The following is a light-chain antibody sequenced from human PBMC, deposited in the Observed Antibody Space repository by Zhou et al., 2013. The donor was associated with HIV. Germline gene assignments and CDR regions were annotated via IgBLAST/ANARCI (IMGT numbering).Light chain of an antibody. CDR2: GAS. V-gene: IGKV3-15*01. CDR3: QQYNNWPRT. J-gene: IGKJ3*01. Sequence: EIVMTQSPATLSVSPGERATLSCRASQSVNSNLAWYQQKPGQAPRLLIYGASTRATGIPARFSGSGSGTEFTLIISNMQSEDFAVYYCQQYNNWPRTFGPGTKVDIK. CDR1: QSVNSN.